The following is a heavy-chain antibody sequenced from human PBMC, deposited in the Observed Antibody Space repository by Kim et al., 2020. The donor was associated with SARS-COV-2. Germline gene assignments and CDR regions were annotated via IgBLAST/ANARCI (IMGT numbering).Heavy chain of an antibody. CDR2: IIPIFGTA. CDR1: GGTFSSYA. CDR3: ARDGYYGSGSYRLYGMDV. J-gene: IGHJ6*02. V-gene: IGHV1-69*13. D-gene: IGHD3-10*01. Sequence: SVKVSCKASGGTFSSYAISWVRQAPGQGLEWMGGIIPIFGTANYAQKFQGRVTITADESTSTAYMELSSLRSEDTAVYYCARDGYYGSGSYRLYGMDVWGQGTTVTVSS.